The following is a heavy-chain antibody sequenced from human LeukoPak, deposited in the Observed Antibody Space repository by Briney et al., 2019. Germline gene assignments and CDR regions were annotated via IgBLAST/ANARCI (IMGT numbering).Heavy chain of an antibody. D-gene: IGHD2-8*01. CDR2: IYPGDSDT. V-gene: IGHV5-51*01. CDR1: GYSFTSYW. J-gene: IGHJ4*02. Sequence: GESLKISCKGSGYSFTSYWIGWVRQMPGKGLEWMGIIYPGDSDTRYSPSFQGQVTISADKSINTAYLQWTSLKASDTAMYYCARHRDSCANAPCCSDYWGQGTLVTVSS. CDR3: ARHRDSCANAPCCSDY.